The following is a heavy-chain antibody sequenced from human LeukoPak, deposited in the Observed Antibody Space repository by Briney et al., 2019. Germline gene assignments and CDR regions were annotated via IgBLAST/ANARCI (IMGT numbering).Heavy chain of an antibody. CDR1: GFTFDDYA. CDR3: AQAGDGYNSGY. V-gene: IGHV3-9*01. D-gene: IGHD5-24*01. Sequence: PGRSLGLSCAASGFTFDDYAMHWVRQAPGKGLEWVSGISWNSGSIGYADSVKGRFTISRDNAKNSLYLQMNSLRAEDTAFYYCAQAGDGYNSGYWGQGTLVTVSS. J-gene: IGHJ4*02. CDR2: ISWNSGSI.